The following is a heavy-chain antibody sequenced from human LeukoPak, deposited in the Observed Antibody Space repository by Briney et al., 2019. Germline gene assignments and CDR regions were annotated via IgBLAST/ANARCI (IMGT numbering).Heavy chain of an antibody. CDR2: ISYDGDKQ. CDR3: AELGITMIGGV. Sequence: GGYLRLSCAATGFTFNTFAMHRVRQAPGMGLEGLGLISYDGDKQIYPAYVKGRFSFSRDNSNNTLYLQMNSLRGEDTAGYYCAELGITMIGGVWGKGTTVTISS. D-gene: IGHD3-10*02. CDR1: GFTFNTFA. V-gene: IGHV3-30-3*01. J-gene: IGHJ6*04.